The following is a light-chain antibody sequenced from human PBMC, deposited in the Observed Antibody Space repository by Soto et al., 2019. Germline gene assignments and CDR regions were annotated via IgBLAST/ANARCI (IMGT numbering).Light chain of an antibody. CDR1: QSISSW. CDR3: QQCNSYSLT. J-gene: IGKJ3*01. V-gene: IGKV1-5*01. Sequence: DIQMTQSPSTLSASVGDRVTITCRASQSISSWLAWYQQKPGKAPKLLIYDASSLESGVPSRFSGSGSGTEFTLTISSLQPDDFATYYCQQCNSYSLTFGPGTKVDIK. CDR2: DAS.